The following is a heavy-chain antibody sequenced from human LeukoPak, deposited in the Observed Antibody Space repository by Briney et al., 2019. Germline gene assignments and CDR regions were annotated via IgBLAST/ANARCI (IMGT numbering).Heavy chain of an antibody. CDR2: ISSSSSYI. CDR3: ARDTYYYDSSGYYA. V-gene: IGHV3-21*01. J-gene: IGHJ4*02. CDR1: GFTFSSYE. D-gene: IGHD3-22*01. Sequence: PGGSLRLSCAASGFTFSSYEMNWVRQAPGKGLEWVSSISSSSSYIYYADSVKGRFTISRDNAKNSLYLQMNSLRAEDTAVYYCARDTYYYDSSGYYAWGQGTLVTVSS.